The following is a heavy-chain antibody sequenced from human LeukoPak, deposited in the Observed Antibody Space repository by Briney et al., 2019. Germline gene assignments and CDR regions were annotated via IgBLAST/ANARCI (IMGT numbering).Heavy chain of an antibody. CDR1: GYTFTGYY. D-gene: IGHD3-22*01. V-gene: IGHV1-2*02. J-gene: IGHJ4*02. CDR3: ARESTGNYYDSSGPGY. CDR2: INPNSGGT. Sequence: GASVKVSCKASGYTFTGYYMHWVRQAPGQGLEWMGWINPNSGGTNYAQKFQGRVTMTRDTSISTAYMELSRLRSDDTAVYYCARESTGNYYDSSGPGYWGQGTLVTVSS.